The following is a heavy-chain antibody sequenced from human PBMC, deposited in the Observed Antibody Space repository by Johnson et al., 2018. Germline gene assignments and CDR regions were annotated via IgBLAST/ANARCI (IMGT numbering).Heavy chain of an antibody. CDR2: INHSGST. J-gene: IGHJ1*01. CDR1: GGSLSGYY. V-gene: IGHV4-34*01. CDR3: SRGVTDQH. Sequence: QVQLQQWGAGLLKPSETLSLSCAVYGGSLSGYYWSWIRQPPGKGLEWIGEINHSGSTNYNSSLKSRVTISIDTSKNQFSLKVSSVTAADTAVYYCSRGVTDQHWSQGTLVTVSA. D-gene: IGHD4-23*01.